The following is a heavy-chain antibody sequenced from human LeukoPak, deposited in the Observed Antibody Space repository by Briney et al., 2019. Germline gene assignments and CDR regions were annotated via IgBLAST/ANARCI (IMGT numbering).Heavy chain of an antibody. Sequence: GGSLRLSCATSGFTFSSYGMHWVRQVPGKGLEWVAVISKDAKSNYHVDSVKGRFTISRDNSKNTLYLQMNSLRAEDTAVYYCATARRYFDWLYYWGQGTLVTVSS. D-gene: IGHD3-9*01. J-gene: IGHJ4*02. CDR1: GFTFSSYG. CDR3: ATARRYFDWLYY. CDR2: ISKDAKSN. V-gene: IGHV3-30*03.